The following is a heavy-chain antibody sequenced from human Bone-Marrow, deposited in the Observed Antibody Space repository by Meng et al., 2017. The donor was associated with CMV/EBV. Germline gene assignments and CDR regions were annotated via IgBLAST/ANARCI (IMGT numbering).Heavy chain of an antibody. D-gene: IGHD3-22*01. CDR2: INSDDSST. J-gene: IGHJ1*01. Sequence: EVQLVESGGGLVQPGGSLRLSCAASGFTFSRYTMHWVRQAPGKGLVWVSHINSDDSSTSADSVKGRFTISRDNAKNTLYLQMNSLRAEDTAVYYCARSSGRTFQHWGQGTLVTVSS. CDR1: GFTFSRYT. V-gene: IGHV3-74*01. CDR3: ARSSGRTFQH.